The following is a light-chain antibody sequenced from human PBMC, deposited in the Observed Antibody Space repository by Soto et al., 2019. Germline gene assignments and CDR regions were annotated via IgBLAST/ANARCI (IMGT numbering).Light chain of an antibody. J-gene: IGKJ1*01. CDR1: QRIATW. V-gene: IGKV1-5*01. Sequence: DIPLTQSPSTLSASVGDRVTITCRASQRIATWLAWYQHHPGSAPKLRIDGASTLQRGGPSRVSGSGSGAECTLTSDNLQHEDFETYYCQQSYTTPRTFGQGTKVDIK. CDR2: GAS. CDR3: QQSYTTPRT.